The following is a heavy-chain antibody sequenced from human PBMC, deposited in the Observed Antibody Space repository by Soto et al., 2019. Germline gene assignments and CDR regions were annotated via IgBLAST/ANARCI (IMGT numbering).Heavy chain of an antibody. CDR1: GYTFTTYG. CDR2: ISTYNGNT. D-gene: IGHD6-13*01. J-gene: IGHJ3*01. V-gene: IGHV1-18*01. CDR3: GRCGNSIWPWEVFDV. Sequence: QVQLVQSGGEVKKPGASVKVSCKASGYTFTTYGISWVRQAPGQGLEWMGWISTYNGNTNSAENLQGRVTMTTDTSTSTAYMELTSLRSDDTAVYYFGRCGNSIWPWEVFDVWGQGTLVTVSS.